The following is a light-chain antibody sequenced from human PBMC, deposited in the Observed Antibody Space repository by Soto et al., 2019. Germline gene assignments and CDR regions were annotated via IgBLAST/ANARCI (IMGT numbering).Light chain of an antibody. CDR1: QSVSRN. V-gene: IGKV3-15*01. Sequence: EVVMTQSPATLSVSPGERATLSCRASQSVSRNLAWHQQKPGQAPRLLIYGASTRASGIPARFSGSGSGTEFTLIVSSLQSEDFAVYYCQQYNNWPVTFGGGTKVEIK. J-gene: IGKJ4*01. CDR2: GAS. CDR3: QQYNNWPVT.